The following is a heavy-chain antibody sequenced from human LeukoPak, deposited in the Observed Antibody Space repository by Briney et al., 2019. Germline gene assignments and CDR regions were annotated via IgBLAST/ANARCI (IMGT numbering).Heavy chain of an antibody. Sequence: GGSLRLSCAASGFTFSSYAMHWVRQAPGKGLEWVSGISWNSGSIGYADSVKGRFTISRDNAKNSLYLQMNSLRAEDTAVYYCARDPGTMIRGAFDIWGQGTMVTVSS. CDR2: ISWNSGSI. CDR3: ARDPGTMIRGAFDI. CDR1: GFTFSSYA. D-gene: IGHD3-22*01. J-gene: IGHJ3*02. V-gene: IGHV3-9*01.